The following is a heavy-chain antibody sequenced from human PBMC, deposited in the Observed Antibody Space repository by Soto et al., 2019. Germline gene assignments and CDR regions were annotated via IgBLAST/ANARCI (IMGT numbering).Heavy chain of an antibody. CDR3: AKDLGDSSGYYYGYFQH. Sequence: EVQLLESGGGLVQPGGSLRLSCAASGFTFSSYAMAWVRQAPGKGLEWVSAISGSGGSTYYADSVKGRFTISRGNSKYTLYLQMNSLRAEDTAVYYCAKDLGDSSGYYYGYFQHWGQGTLVSVSS. V-gene: IGHV3-23*01. CDR2: ISGSGGST. CDR1: GFTFSSYA. D-gene: IGHD3-22*01. J-gene: IGHJ1*01.